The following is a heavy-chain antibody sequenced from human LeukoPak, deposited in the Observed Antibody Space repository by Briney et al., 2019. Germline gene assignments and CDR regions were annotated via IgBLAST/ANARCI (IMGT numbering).Heavy chain of an antibody. CDR1: GFTFSSYG. Sequence: GGSLRLSCAASGFTFSSYGMHWVRQAPGKGPEWVAYIRNDGSNEQYADSVKGRFSISRDSSKNILYLQMNSLRAEDTAVYYCAKDRCSNGIGCYYYYMDVWGKGTTVTISS. J-gene: IGHJ6*03. V-gene: IGHV3-30*02. CDR2: IRNDGSNE. CDR3: AKDRCSNGIGCYYYYMDV. D-gene: IGHD2-8*01.